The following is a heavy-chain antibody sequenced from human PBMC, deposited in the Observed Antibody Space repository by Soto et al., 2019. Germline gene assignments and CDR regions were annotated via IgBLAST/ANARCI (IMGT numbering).Heavy chain of an antibody. D-gene: IGHD3-16*01. Sequence: GGSLRLSCTASRFTFSVYWMSWVRQAPGKGLEWVANIRHDGSEKFYVDSVKGRFTVSRDNAKNSLYLQMNSLRAEDTAVYYCARDTLSAFDVRGQGTMVTVSS. CDR3: ARDTLSAFDV. V-gene: IGHV3-7*01. CDR1: RFTFSVYW. J-gene: IGHJ3*01. CDR2: IRHDGSEK.